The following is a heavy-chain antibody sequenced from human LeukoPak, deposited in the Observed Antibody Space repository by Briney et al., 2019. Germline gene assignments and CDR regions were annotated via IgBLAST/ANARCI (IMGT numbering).Heavy chain of an antibody. J-gene: IGHJ1*01. Sequence: GRSLRLSCAASGFTFSSYGMHWVRQAPGKGLEWVAVIWYDGSNKYYADSVKGRFTISRDNSKNTLYLQMNSLRAEDTAVYYCARDGSRGWYIQHWGQGTLVTVSS. CDR2: IWYDGSNK. CDR3: ARDGSRGWYIQH. CDR1: GFTFSSYG. V-gene: IGHV3-33*01. D-gene: IGHD6-19*01.